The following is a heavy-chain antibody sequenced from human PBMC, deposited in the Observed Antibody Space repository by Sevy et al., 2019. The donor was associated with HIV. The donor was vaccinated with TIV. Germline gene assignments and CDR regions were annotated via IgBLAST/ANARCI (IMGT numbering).Heavy chain of an antibody. D-gene: IGHD2-15*01. CDR1: GFTFSSYS. Sequence: GGSLRLSCAASGFTFSSYSMNWVRQAPGKGLEWVSSISSSSSYIYYADSVKGRFTISRDNAKNSLYLQMNSLRAEDTAVYYCARDVYCSGGSCCGAFDIWGQGTMVTVSS. CDR3: ARDVYCSGGSCCGAFDI. V-gene: IGHV3-21*01. CDR2: ISSSSSYI. J-gene: IGHJ3*02.